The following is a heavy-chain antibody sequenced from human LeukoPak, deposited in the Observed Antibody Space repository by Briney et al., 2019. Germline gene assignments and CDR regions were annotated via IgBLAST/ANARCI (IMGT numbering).Heavy chain of an antibody. V-gene: IGHV3-33*01. CDR1: GFTFSNYG. J-gene: IGHJ3*02. CDR3: VRERGPNDAFDI. Sequence: GRSLRLSCAASGFTFSNYGMHWVRQAPGKGLEWVSVIWSDGNNKFYVDSVKGRFTIFRDNSKNTLDLQLNSLRAEDTAMYYCVRERGPNDAFDIWGQGTMVTVSS. CDR2: IWSDGNNK.